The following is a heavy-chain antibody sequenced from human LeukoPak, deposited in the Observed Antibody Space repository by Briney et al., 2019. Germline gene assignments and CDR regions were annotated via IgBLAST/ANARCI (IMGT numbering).Heavy chain of an antibody. CDR2: IKGDGSST. CDR1: GFTFSSYA. D-gene: IGHD3-10*01. Sequence: PGGSLRLSCAASGFTFSSYAMNWVRQAPGKGLEWVSRIKGDGSSTTYADSVKGRFTISRDNAKNTLYLQMNSLRAEDTAVYYCARDLSYSLEYWGQGTLVTVSS. J-gene: IGHJ4*02. V-gene: IGHV3-74*01. CDR3: ARDLSYSLEY.